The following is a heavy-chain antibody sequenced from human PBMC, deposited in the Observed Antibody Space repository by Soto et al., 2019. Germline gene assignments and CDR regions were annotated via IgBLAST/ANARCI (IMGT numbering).Heavy chain of an antibody. Sequence: PGGSLRLSCAASGFTLSRDAMSWVRQAPGKGLEWLSAISGSAGSTYYAASVKGRFTISRDNSKNTLYLQINSLRVEDTAVYYCAKGASGSSSLYYYYGMDVWGQGTPVTVSS. D-gene: IGHD3-10*01. CDR1: GFTLSRDA. CDR3: AKGASGSSSLYYYYGMDV. V-gene: IGHV3-23*01. CDR2: ISGSAGST. J-gene: IGHJ6*02.